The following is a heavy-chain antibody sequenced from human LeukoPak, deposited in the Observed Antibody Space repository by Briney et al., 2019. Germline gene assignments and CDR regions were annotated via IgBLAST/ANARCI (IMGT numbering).Heavy chain of an antibody. D-gene: IGHD3-3*01. J-gene: IGHJ4*02. CDR3: AKDRDFWNGYYPIFDY. V-gene: IGHV3-23*01. CDR2: IISSGGTT. CDR1: GFTFSDYY. Sequence: PGGSLRLSCAASGFTFSDYYMSWVRQAPGKGLEWVSNIISSGGTTDYADSVKGRFTISRDNSKNTLYLQMNNLRAEDTAVYYCAKDRDFWNGYYPIFDYWGQGTLVTVSS.